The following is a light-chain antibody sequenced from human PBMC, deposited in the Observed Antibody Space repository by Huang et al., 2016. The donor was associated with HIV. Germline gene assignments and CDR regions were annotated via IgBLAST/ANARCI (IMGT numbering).Light chain of an antibody. CDR1: QSLNHY. CDR3: HHRSGWPRT. J-gene: IGKJ2*01. CDR2: DIS. V-gene: IGKV3-11*01. Sequence: EIVLTQSPATLSLSPGERATLSCRASQSLNHYLGWYQQKPGQPPRLVIYDISNRATGIPARFSGGGSGTDFTLTISSLEPEDFAVYYCHHRSGWPRTFGQGTKLEI.